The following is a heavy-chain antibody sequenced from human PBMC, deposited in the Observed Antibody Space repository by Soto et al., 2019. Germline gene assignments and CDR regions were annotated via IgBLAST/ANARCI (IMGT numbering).Heavy chain of an antibody. CDR3: TTPHAYCSGGSCYPNPTYYYYGMDV. J-gene: IGHJ6*02. CDR1: GFTFSNAW. V-gene: IGHV3-15*07. D-gene: IGHD2-15*01. Sequence: PGGSLRLSCAASGFTFSNAWMNWVRQAPGKGLEWVGRIKSKTDGGTTDYAAPVKGRFTISRDDSKNTLYLQMNSLKTEDTAVYYCTTPHAYCSGGSCYPNPTYYYYGMDVWGQRTTVTVSS. CDR2: IKSKTDGGTT.